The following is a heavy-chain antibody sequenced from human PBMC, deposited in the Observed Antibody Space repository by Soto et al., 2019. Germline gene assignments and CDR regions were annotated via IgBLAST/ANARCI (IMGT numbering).Heavy chain of an antibody. D-gene: IGHD2-21*01. J-gene: IGHJ5*02. Sequence: KPSETLSLTCTVSGGSIISFSWTWIRQPAGKGLEYIGHMSTTGKTNCSPSLKSRVSLSVDTSTNQFSLRLTSVTAADTAMYFCARDLEETTYSFGFDPWGQGTLVTVSS. V-gene: IGHV4-4*07. CDR1: GGSIISFS. CDR3: ARDLEETTYSFGFDP. CDR2: MSTTGKT.